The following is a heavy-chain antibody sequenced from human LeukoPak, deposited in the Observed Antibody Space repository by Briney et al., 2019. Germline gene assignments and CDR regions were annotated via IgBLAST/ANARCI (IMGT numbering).Heavy chain of an antibody. V-gene: IGHV1-46*01. D-gene: IGHD6-13*01. Sequence: GASVKVSCKASGYTFTKNYIHWVRQAPGQGLEWMGIINPSGGTTRYAQKFQGRVNLTRDTSTSTVYMELSSLGSADTAIYYCARGGYSSSWSFDHWGQGTLVTVSS. CDR3: ARGGYSSSWSFDH. CDR1: GYTFTKNY. J-gene: IGHJ4*02. CDR2: INPSGGTT.